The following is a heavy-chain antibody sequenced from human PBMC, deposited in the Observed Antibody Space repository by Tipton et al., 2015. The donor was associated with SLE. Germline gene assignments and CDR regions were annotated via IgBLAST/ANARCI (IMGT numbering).Heavy chain of an antibody. Sequence: TLSLTCNVSGGSISSGGYYWSWIRQHPGKGLEWIGYTYYSGSPYYNPSLKSRVTMSVDTSKNQFSLKLSSVTAADTAVYYCARGGVATIRADYWGQGTLATVSS. CDR3: ARGGVATIRADY. CDR2: TYYSGSP. D-gene: IGHD5-12*01. CDR1: GGSISSGGYY. V-gene: IGHV4-31*03. J-gene: IGHJ4*02.